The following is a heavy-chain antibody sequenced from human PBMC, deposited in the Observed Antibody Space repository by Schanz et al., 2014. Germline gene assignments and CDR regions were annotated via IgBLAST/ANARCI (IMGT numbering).Heavy chain of an antibody. J-gene: IGHJ4*02. D-gene: IGHD1-1*01. Sequence: EVQLLESGGGLVQPGGSLRLSCAASGFNFSSYSLNWVRQAPGKGLEWVSSISYGTSYIYYAESVKGRFTISRDNAKNSLYLQMNGLRAEDTAVYYCARDRRNADLDYWGQGTLVTVSS. V-gene: IGHV3-21*04. CDR3: ARDRRNADLDY. CDR2: ISYGTSYI. CDR1: GFNFSSYS.